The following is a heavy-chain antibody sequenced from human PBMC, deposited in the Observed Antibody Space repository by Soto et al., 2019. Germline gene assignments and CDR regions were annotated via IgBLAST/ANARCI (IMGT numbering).Heavy chain of an antibody. D-gene: IGHD2-15*01. CDR2: IYHSGTF. CDR3: VRSVPAATWAYNGMDV. J-gene: IGHJ6*02. CDR1: GGSVESSSC. V-gene: IGHV4-4*02. Sequence: LSLTCAVSGGSVESSSCWSWVRQAPGKGLEWIGEIYHSGTFNYNPSLASRVSVSVDKSTNQFSLNLNSVTAADTAVYYCVRSVPAATWAYNGMDVWGQGTTVTVSS.